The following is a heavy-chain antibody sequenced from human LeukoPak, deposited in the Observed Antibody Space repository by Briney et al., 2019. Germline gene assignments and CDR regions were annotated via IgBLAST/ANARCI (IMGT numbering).Heavy chain of an antibody. J-gene: IGHJ4*02. CDR3: ARGYSDYYYFDS. Sequence: GGSLRLSCAASGFTFCRYWMHWVPQAPGKGLLCVSRSNTDGSSTNYADSVKGRFTISRDNAKSTLYLQMNSLRAEDTAVYYCARGYSDYYYFDSWGQGTLVTVSS. D-gene: IGHD4-11*01. CDR1: GFTFCRYW. V-gene: IGHV3-74*01. CDR2: SNTDGSST.